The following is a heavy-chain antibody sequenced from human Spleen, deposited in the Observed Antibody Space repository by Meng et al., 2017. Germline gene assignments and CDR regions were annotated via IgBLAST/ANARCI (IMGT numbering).Heavy chain of an antibody. CDR2: INWNGENL. CDR1: GFRFDYYA. Sequence: GGSLRLSCAAYGFRFDYYAMHWVRHTPGKGLEWVSGINWNGENLGYADSVKGRFTISRDNAKNSLYLQMNSLRVEDTAFYYCARDEDISAAGKLFGDYWGQGTLVTVSS. D-gene: IGHD6-25*01. V-gene: IGHV3-9*01. J-gene: IGHJ4*02. CDR3: ARDEDISAAGKLFGDY.